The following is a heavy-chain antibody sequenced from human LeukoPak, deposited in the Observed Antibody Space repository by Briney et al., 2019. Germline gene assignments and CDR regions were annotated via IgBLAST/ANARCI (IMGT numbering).Heavy chain of an antibody. V-gene: IGHV4-59*01. CDR3: TRDSNGGYSSGYAGGMDV. CDR2: IYYSGST. Sequence: SETLSLTCTVSGGSIGSYYWSWLRQPPGKGLEWIGYIYYSGSTNYNPSLKSRVTISLDTSKNQFSLKLSSVTAADTAVYYCTRDSNGGYSSGYAGGMDVWGQGTTVTVSS. CDR1: GGSIGSYY. J-gene: IGHJ6*02. D-gene: IGHD3-22*01.